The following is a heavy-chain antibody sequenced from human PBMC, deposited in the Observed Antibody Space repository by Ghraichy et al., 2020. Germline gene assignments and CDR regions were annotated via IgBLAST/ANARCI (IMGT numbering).Heavy chain of an antibody. CDR3: AKDVLGGVAVAGPLGEGFDY. J-gene: IGHJ4*02. V-gene: IGHV3-23*01. CDR1: GFTFSSYA. CDR2: ISGSGGST. Sequence: GGSLRLSCAASGFTFSSYAMSWVRQAPGKGLEWVSAISGSGGSTYYADSVKGRFTISRDNSKNTLYLQMNSLRAEDTAVYYCAKDVLGGVAVAGPLGEGFDYWGQGTLVTVSS. D-gene: IGHD6-19*01.